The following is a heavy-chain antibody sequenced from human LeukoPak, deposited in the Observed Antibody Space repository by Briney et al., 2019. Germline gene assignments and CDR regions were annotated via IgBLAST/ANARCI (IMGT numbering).Heavy chain of an antibody. CDR3: AREKDYTRGAFDI. Sequence: GGSVRLSCAASGFTFSSYAMSWVRQAPEKGLEWVSSITSSGSSIYYADSVKGRFTISRDNAENSLYLQMNSLRAEDTAVYYCAREKDYTRGAFDIWGEGTLAAVSS. D-gene: IGHD4-11*01. V-gene: IGHV3-21*01. CDR2: ITSSGSSI. CDR1: GFTFSSYA. J-gene: IGHJ3*02.